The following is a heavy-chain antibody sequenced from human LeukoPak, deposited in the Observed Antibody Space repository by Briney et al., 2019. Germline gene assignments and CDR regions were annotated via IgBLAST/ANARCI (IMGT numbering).Heavy chain of an antibody. CDR2: IYYSGST. D-gene: IGHD1-26*01. J-gene: IGHJ4*02. CDR3: ARDLVGATGPYYFDY. V-gene: IGHV4-39*07. Sequence: SETLSLTCTVSGGSISSSSYYWGWIRQPPGKGLEWIGGIYYSGSTYYNPSLKSRVTISVDTSKNQFSLKLSSVTAADTAVYYCARDLVGATGPYYFDYWGQGTLVTVSS. CDR1: GGSISSSSYY.